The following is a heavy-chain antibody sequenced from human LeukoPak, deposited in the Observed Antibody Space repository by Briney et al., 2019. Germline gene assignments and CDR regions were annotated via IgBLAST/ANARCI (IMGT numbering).Heavy chain of an antibody. CDR1: GFTFSSYE. V-gene: IGHV3-74*01. CDR3: ARAPYYDSPDF. J-gene: IGHJ4*02. CDR2: VNVDGATT. Sequence: PGGSLRLSCAASGFTFSSYEMSWVRQAPGKGLVWVSRVNVDGATTNYADSVKGRFTISRDNAKNTLYLQMNSLRVEDTAVYYCARAPYYDSPDFWGQGTLVTVSS. D-gene: IGHD3-16*01.